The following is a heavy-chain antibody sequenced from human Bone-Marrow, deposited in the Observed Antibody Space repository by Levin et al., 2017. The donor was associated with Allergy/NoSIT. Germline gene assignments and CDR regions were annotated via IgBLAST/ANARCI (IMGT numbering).Heavy chain of an antibody. V-gene: IGHV1-2*06. D-gene: IGHD6-19*01. Sequence: ASVKVSCKASGYTFTGYYMHWVRQAPGQGLEWMGRINPNSGGTNYAQKFQGRVTMTRDTSISTAYMELSRLRSDDTAVYYCASISSGGYEVKNYWGQGTLVTVSS. CDR3: ASISSGGYEVKNY. CDR1: GYTFTGYY. CDR2: INPNSGGT. J-gene: IGHJ4*02.